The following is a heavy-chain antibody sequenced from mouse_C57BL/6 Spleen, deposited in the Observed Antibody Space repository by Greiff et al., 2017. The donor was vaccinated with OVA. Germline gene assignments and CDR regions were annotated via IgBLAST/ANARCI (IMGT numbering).Heavy chain of an antibody. CDR2: INPNNGGT. CDR1: GYTFTDYY. CDR3: ARAFITTVGYFDV. V-gene: IGHV1-26*01. D-gene: IGHD1-1*01. J-gene: IGHJ1*03. Sequence: EVQLQQSGPELVKPGASVKISCKASGYTFTDYYMNWVKQSHGKSLEWIGDINPNNGGTSYNQKFKGKATLTVDKSSSTAYMELRSLTSEDSAVYYCARAFITTVGYFDVWGTGTTVTVSS.